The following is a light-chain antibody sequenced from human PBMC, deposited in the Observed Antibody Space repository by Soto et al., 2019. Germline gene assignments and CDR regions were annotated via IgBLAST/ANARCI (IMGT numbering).Light chain of an antibody. CDR1: QSVLYSSSNMNY. CDR2: WAS. Sequence: DIVMTQSPDSLAVSLGERATIYCKSSQSVLYSSSNMNYLAWYQQKTGQPPKLLIYWASTRESGVPDRFSGSGSGTDFTLTISSLQDEDVAVYYCQQYYTTAPTFGQGTKLEIK. CDR3: QQYYTTAPT. J-gene: IGKJ2*01. V-gene: IGKV4-1*01.